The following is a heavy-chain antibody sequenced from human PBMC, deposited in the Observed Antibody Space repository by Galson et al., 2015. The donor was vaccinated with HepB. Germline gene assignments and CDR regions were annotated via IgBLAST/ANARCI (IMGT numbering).Heavy chain of an antibody. Sequence: SLRLSCAASGFTFSNYAMHCVRQAPGKGLEWVAIISYDGSNKYYADSVKGRFTIYRDNSKNTLYLQMNSLRPEDTAVYYCARGRGVYDSSGYGLWGQGTLVTVSS. V-gene: IGHV3-30-3*01. CDR1: GFTFSNYA. J-gene: IGHJ4*02. CDR3: ARGRGVYDSSGYGL. CDR2: ISYDGSNK. D-gene: IGHD3-22*01.